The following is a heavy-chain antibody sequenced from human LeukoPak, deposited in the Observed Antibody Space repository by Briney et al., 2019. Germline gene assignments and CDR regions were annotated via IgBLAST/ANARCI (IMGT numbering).Heavy chain of an antibody. J-gene: IGHJ3*01. V-gene: IGHV3-33*01. Sequence: GGSLRLSCAASGSTFSTYGMHWVRQAPGKGLEWVTVIWHDGSHKDYADSVKGRFTISRDNSKNTLYLQMNDLRAEDTAVYYCARGWGSNVYASAFDVWGQGTMVTVSS. CDR1: GSTFSTYG. CDR3: ARGWGSNVYASAFDV. CDR2: IWHDGSHK. D-gene: IGHD3-16*01.